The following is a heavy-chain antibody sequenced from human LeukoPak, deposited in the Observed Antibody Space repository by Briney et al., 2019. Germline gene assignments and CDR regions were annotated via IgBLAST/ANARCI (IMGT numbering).Heavy chain of an antibody. Sequence: SETLSLTCSVSGDSISSYYWSWIRQSPGKGLEWIGYIYYSGSTNYNPSLKSRVTISVDTSKNQFSLKLCSVTAEDTAVYYCARHSRTYYDFDYWGQGILVTVSS. J-gene: IGHJ4*02. CDR3: ARHSRTYYDFDY. CDR1: GDSISSYY. CDR2: IYYSGST. V-gene: IGHV4-59*08. D-gene: IGHD1-26*01.